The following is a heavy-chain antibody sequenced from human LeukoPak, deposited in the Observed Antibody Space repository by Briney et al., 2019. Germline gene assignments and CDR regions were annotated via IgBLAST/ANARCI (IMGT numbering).Heavy chain of an antibody. V-gene: IGHV3-23*01. CDR1: GFTFSSYG. CDR2: ISGSGGST. CDR3: ARAFGYSGSNWFDP. D-gene: IGHD2-21*01. Sequence: GGSLRLSCAASGFTFSSYGMSWVRQAPGKGLEWVSAISGSGGSTYYADSVKGRFTISRDNSKNTLYLQMNSLRAEDTAVYYCARAFGYSGSNWFDPWGQGTLVTVSS. J-gene: IGHJ5*02.